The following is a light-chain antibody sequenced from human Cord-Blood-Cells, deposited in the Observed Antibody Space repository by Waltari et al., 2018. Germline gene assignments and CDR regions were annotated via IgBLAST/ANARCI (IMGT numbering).Light chain of an antibody. V-gene: IGLV2-23*01. CDR3: CSYAGSSSYV. Sequence: QSVLTQPTAASGCPGQSLTSACTGTRRDVGSYKLVSRYQQHTGKAPKLMIYEGSKRPSGVSNRVSGSKSGNTASVTISGLQAEDEADYYCCSYAGSSSYVFGTGTKVTVL. J-gene: IGLJ1*01. CDR2: EGS. CDR1: RRDVGSYKL.